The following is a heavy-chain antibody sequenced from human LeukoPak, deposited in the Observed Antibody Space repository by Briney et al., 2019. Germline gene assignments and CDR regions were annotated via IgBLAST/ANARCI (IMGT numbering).Heavy chain of an antibody. Sequence: GGSLRLSCAASGFTFSSYAMSWVRQAPGKGLEWVSAISGSGGSTYYADSVKGRFTISRDNSKNTLYLQMNSLRAEDTAVYYCAEDDQTIFGVVLPFDYWGQGTLVTVSS. V-gene: IGHV3-23*01. CDR3: AEDDQTIFGVVLPFDY. CDR2: ISGSGGST. J-gene: IGHJ4*02. D-gene: IGHD3-3*01. CDR1: GFTFSSYA.